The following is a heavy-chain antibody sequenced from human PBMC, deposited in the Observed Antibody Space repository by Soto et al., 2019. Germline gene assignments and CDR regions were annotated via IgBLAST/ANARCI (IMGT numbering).Heavy chain of an antibody. D-gene: IGHD2-21*01. V-gene: IGHV5-51*01. Sequence: DVQLVQSGAGVKKSGESLKISCKGAVYSFTTYWISWVRHMPGRGLAWMGSLYPGDSDARSSTSFQGQVTISGDKSISTAYMQWRSLKASDTAMYYCARCVGEKHVLDYRYLECWGRGTLVTVSS. CDR2: LYPGDSDA. CDR1: VYSFTTYW. J-gene: IGHJ2*01. CDR3: ARCVGEKHVLDYRYLEC.